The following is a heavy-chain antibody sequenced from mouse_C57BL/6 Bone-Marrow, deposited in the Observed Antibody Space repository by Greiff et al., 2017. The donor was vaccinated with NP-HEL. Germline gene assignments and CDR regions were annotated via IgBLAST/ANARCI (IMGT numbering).Heavy chain of an antibody. J-gene: IGHJ1*03. Sequence: EVKLVESGGGLVQSGRSLRLSCATSGFTFSDFYMEWVRQAPGKGLEWIAASRNKANDYTTEYSSSVKARFIVSRDTSQSILYLQMNALSAEDTAMYYCARDNGDWYFDVWGTGTTVTVSS. CDR1: GFTFSDFY. V-gene: IGHV7-1*01. CDR2: SRNKANDYTT. CDR3: ARDNGDWYFDV.